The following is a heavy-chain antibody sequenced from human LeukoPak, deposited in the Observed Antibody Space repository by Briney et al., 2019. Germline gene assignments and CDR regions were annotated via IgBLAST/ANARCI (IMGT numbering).Heavy chain of an antibody. CDR2: ISSSGSTI. D-gene: IGHD6-19*01. CDR1: GFTFSSYE. V-gene: IGHV3-48*03. J-gene: IGHJ4*02. Sequence: GGSLRLSCAASGFTFSSYEMNWVRQAPGKGLEWVSYISSSGSTIYYADAVKGRFTISRDNAKNSLDLQMNSLRAEDTAVYYCARDSGGSSGWNRFDYWGQGTLVTVSS. CDR3: ARDSGGSSGWNRFDY.